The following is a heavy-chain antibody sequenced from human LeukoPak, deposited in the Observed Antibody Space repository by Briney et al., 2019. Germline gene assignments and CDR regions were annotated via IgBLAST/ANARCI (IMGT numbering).Heavy chain of an antibody. CDR2: IKQDGSEK. V-gene: IGHV3-7*01. CDR3: AREVGLEYQLLSNWFDP. CDR1: GFTFSSYW. D-gene: IGHD2-2*01. J-gene: IGHJ5*02. Sequence: PGGSLRLSCAASGFTFSSYWMSWVRQAPGKGLEWVANIKQDGSEKYYVDSVKGRFTISRDNAKNSLYLQMNSLRAEDTAVYYCAREVGLEYQLLSNWFDPWGQGALVTVSS.